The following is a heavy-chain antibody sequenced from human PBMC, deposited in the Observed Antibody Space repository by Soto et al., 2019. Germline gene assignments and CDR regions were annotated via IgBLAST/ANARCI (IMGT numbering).Heavy chain of an antibody. V-gene: IGHV3-30-3*01. CDR2: ISYDGSDK. Sequence: QVQLVESGGGVVQPGRSLRLSCAASAFTFSSYAMHWVRQAPGKGLDWVAVISYDGSDKYYADSVKGRFTVSRDNSKNTLYLQMNSLRADDTAVYYCAIDRLYDSNTYYLNYGMDVWGQGTTVTVSS. CDR3: AIDRLYDSNTYYLNYGMDV. D-gene: IGHD3-22*01. J-gene: IGHJ6*02. CDR1: AFTFSSYA.